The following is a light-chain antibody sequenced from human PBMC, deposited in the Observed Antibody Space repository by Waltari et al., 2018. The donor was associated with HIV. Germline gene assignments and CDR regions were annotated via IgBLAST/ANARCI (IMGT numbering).Light chain of an antibody. CDR3: QQYDNPP. CDR1: QAISNY. Sequence: DIQMTQSPSSLSASVGDRVTITCQASQAISNYLNWYQQKPGKAPKLLIYDASNLETGVPSRFSGSGSGTDFTFTISSLQPEDIATYYCQQYDNPPFGGGTKVEIK. J-gene: IGKJ4*01. CDR2: DAS. V-gene: IGKV1-33*01.